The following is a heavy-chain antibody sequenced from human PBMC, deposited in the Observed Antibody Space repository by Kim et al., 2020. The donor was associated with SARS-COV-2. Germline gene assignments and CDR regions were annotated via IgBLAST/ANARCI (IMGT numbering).Heavy chain of an antibody. V-gene: IGHV3-11*01. CDR3: ARPNGDYGTNWFDP. Sequence: ADSAKGPVTISRDNAKNSLYLQMNSLRAEETAVYYCARPNGDYGTNWFDPWGQGTLVTVSS. D-gene: IGHD4-17*01. J-gene: IGHJ5*02.